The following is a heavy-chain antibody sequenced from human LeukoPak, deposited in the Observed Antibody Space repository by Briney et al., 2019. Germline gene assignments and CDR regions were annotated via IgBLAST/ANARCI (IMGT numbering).Heavy chain of an antibody. D-gene: IGHD3-22*01. CDR1: GGTFSSYA. CDR2: IISIFGTA. Sequence: ASVKVSCKASGGTFSSYAISWVRQAPGQGLEWMGGIISIFGTANYAQKFQGRVTITADESTSTAYMELSSLRSEDTAVYYCARGPAPDSSGYQYYFDYWGQGTQVTVSS. V-gene: IGHV1-69*13. CDR3: ARGPAPDSSGYQYYFDY. J-gene: IGHJ4*02.